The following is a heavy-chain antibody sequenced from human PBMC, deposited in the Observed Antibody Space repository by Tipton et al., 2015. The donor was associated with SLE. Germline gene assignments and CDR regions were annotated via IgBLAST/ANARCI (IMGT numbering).Heavy chain of an antibody. Sequence: GSLRLSCAASGFTFSRYWMSWVRQAPGKGLEWVTFITYDGGNKYYADSVKGRFTISRDNSKNTLYLQMNSLRAEDTAVYYCASPQWLGHYYYYGMDVWGQGTTVAVSS. CDR3: ASPQWLGHYYYYGMDV. V-gene: IGHV3-30*02. D-gene: IGHD6-19*01. CDR1: GFTFSRYW. CDR2: ITYDGGNK. J-gene: IGHJ6*02.